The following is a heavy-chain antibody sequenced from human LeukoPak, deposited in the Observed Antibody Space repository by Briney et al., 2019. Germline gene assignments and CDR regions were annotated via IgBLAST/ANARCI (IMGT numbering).Heavy chain of an antibody. D-gene: IGHD3-9*01. V-gene: IGHV3-30*04. CDR1: GFTFSSYA. CDR2: ISYDGSNK. Sequence: GGSLRLSCAASGFTFSSYAMHWVRQAPGKGLEWVAVISYDGSNKYYADSVKGRFTISRDNSKNTLYLQMNSLRAEDTAVYYCAREGLRYFDWLLSSTGYYGMDVWGKGTTVTASS. J-gene: IGHJ6*04. CDR3: AREGLRYFDWLLSSTGYYGMDV.